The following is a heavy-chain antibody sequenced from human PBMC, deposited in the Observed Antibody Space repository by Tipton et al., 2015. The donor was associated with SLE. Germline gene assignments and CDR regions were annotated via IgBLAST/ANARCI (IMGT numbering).Heavy chain of an antibody. J-gene: IGHJ3*02. D-gene: IGHD4-17*01. Sequence: LRLSCTVSGGSISSYYWSWIRQPAGKGLEWIGRIYTSGSTNYSPSLKSRVTMSVDTSKNQFSLKLSSVTAADTAVYYCARATVTRDAFDIWGQGTMVTVSS. CDR3: ARATVTRDAFDI. CDR1: GGSISSYY. V-gene: IGHV4-4*07. CDR2: IYTSGST.